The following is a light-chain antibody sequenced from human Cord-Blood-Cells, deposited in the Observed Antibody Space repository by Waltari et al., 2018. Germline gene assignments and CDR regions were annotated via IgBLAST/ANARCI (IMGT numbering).Light chain of an antibody. J-gene: IGLJ3*02. CDR3: CSYAGSSTWV. CDR2: EGS. V-gene: IGLV2-23*01. Sequence: QSALTQPASVSGSPGQSITISCTGTSRDVGSYNLVSWYQQHPGKAPKLMIYEGSKRPSGVSERFSGSKSGNTASLTISGLQAEDEADYYCCSYAGSSTWVFGGGTKLTVL. CDR1: SRDVGSYNL.